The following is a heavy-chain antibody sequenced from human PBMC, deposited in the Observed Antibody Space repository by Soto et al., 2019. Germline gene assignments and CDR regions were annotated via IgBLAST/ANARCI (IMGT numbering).Heavy chain of an antibody. Sequence: SETLSLTCAVSGGSSTSNNWWTWVRQPPGQGLEWIGEIYRTGSTNYNPSVKSRVIISVDKSKNQFSLNLNSVTASDTAVYFCVSQRTTVITQAYFDYWGPGALVTVSS. J-gene: IGHJ4*02. V-gene: IGHV4-4*02. CDR3: VSQRTTVITQAYFDY. CDR1: GGSSTSNNW. CDR2: IYRTGST. D-gene: IGHD4-4*01.